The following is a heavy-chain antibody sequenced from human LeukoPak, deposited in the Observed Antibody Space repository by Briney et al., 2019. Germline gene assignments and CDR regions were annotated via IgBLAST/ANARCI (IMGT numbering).Heavy chain of an antibody. CDR1: GYTFTGKF. V-gene: IGHV1-2*02. CDR3: ARDREGLAYFDY. Sequence: ASVKVSCKASGYTFTGKFIHWVRQAPGQGLEWMGWIDPNSGGTDYAQKFRGRVTMTRDTSTSTAYMDLSSLISDDTAVYYCARDREGLAYFDYWGQGTLVTVSS. J-gene: IGHJ4*02. CDR2: IDPNSGGT. D-gene: IGHD3/OR15-3a*01.